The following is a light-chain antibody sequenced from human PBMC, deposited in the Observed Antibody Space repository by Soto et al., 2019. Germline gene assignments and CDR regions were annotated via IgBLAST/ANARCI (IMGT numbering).Light chain of an antibody. Sequence: DIHLTQSPSFLSASVGDRVTITCRASQGIASSLAWYQQKAGKAPKLLIYAASTLESGVPSRFIGSGSGTEFTLTIISLQPEDFAIYYCQQFNIYPLTFGVGTKVEIK. CDR3: QQFNIYPLT. J-gene: IGKJ4*01. CDR1: QGIASS. V-gene: IGKV1-9*01. CDR2: AAS.